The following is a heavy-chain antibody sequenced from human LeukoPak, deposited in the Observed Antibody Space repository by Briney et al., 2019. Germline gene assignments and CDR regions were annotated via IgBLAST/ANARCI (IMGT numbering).Heavy chain of an antibody. V-gene: IGHV3-23*01. CDR3: AKGGAVVLSPFDY. J-gene: IGHJ4*02. CDR2: ISSSGEST. Sequence: QTGGSLRLSCAASGFSFSSYAMIWVRQAPGKGLEWVSVISSSGESTYYADSLKGRFTTSRDNSKNTLSLQMNSLRAEDTAIYYCAKGGAVVLSPFDYWGQGTLVTVSS. D-gene: IGHD2/OR15-2a*01. CDR1: GFSFSSYA.